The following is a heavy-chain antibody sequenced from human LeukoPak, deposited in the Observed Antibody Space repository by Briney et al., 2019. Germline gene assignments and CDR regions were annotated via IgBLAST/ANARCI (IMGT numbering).Heavy chain of an antibody. Sequence: GASVKVSCKASGYTFTSYAMNWVRQAPGQGLEWMGWINTNTGNPTYAQGFTGRFVFSLDTSVSTAYLQISSLKAEDTAVYYCARDNDNKYYDFWSGYYSFFDYWGQGTLVTVSS. CDR2: INTNTGNP. CDR3: ARDNDNKYYDFWSGYYSFFDY. CDR1: GYTFTSYA. J-gene: IGHJ4*02. D-gene: IGHD3-3*01. V-gene: IGHV7-4-1*02.